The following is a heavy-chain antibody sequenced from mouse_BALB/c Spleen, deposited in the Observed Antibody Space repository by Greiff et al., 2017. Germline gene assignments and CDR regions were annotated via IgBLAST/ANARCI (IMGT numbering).Heavy chain of an antibody. CDR2: ISYDGSN. CDR1: GYSITSGYY. J-gene: IGHJ3*01. CDR3: ARDYYGYDGFAY. D-gene: IGHD2-2*01. Sequence: EVKLQESGPGLVKPSQSLSLTCSVTGYSITSGYYWNWIRQFPGNKLEWMGYISYDGSNNYNPSLKNRISITRDTSKNQFFLKLNSVTTEDTATYYCARDYYGYDGFAYWGQGTLVTVSA. V-gene: IGHV3-6*02.